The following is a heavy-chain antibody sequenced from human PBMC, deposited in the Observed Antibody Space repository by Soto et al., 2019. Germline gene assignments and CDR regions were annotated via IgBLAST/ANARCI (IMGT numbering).Heavy chain of an antibody. CDR1: GGTFNSYT. CDR2: IIATLDLT. CDR3: ATEIGDQHAFDN. V-gene: IGHV1-69*08. Sequence: QVQLVQSGPELKKPGSSVRVSCRASGGTFNSYTITWVRQSPGQGLEWLGRIIATLDLTNSAQNVQGRVTITADTSTSTASMELTSLSSEDTALYYCATEIGDQHAFDNWGQGTVVSVSS. D-gene: IGHD4-17*01. J-gene: IGHJ3*02.